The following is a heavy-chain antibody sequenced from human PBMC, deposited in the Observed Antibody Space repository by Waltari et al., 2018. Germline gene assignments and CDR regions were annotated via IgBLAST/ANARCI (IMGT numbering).Heavy chain of an antibody. V-gene: IGHV3-53*01. Sequence: EVQLVESGGGLIQHGGSLRLSCAASGFPVRGDSLRWVRQAPGKGLEWVSVIYSGGSTYYADSVKGRFTISRDNSKNTLYLQMNSLRAEDTAVYYCAASIAARPLPVDYWGQGTLVTVSS. D-gene: IGHD6-6*01. CDR3: AASIAARPLPVDY. J-gene: IGHJ4*02. CDR2: IYSGGST. CDR1: GFPVRGDS.